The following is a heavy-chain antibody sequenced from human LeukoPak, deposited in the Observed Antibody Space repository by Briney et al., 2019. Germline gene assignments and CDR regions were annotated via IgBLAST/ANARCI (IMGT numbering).Heavy chain of an antibody. J-gene: IGHJ6*03. CDR3: AKGTPPYDSSGYYYFYYYYMDV. CDR2: IRYDGSNK. D-gene: IGHD3-22*01. CDR1: GFTFSNYA. V-gene: IGHV3-30*02. Sequence: PGGSLRLSCAASGFTFSNYAMHWVRQAPGKGLEWVAFIRYDGSNKYYADSVKGRFTISRDNSKNTLYLQMNSLRAEDTAVYYCAKGTPPYDSSGYYYFYYYYMDVWGKGTTVTVSS.